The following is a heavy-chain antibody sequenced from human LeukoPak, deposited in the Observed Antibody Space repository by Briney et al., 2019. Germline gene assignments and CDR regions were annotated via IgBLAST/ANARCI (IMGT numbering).Heavy chain of an antibody. D-gene: IGHD1-1*01. CDR3: VRDPSGSGFAFDY. Sequence: GGSLRLSCAASGFTFSSYWMSWVRQAPGKGLEWVAFIWFDGSNKHYADSVKGRFTISRDNSEDTLYLQMNSLRAEDTAVYYCVRDPSGSGFAFDYWGQGALVTVSS. V-gene: IGHV3-33*08. CDR2: IWFDGSNK. J-gene: IGHJ4*02. CDR1: GFTFSSYW.